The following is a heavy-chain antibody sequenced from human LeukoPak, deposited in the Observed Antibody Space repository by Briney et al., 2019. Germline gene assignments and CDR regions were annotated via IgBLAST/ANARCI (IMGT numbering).Heavy chain of an antibody. V-gene: IGHV3-23*01. CDR1: GFTFSSYA. J-gene: IGHJ4*02. Sequence: GGSLRLSCAASGFTFSSYAMSWVRQAPGKGLEWVSAISGSGDSTYYADSVKGRFTISRDNAKNSLYLQMNSLRAEDTAVYYCARVNYYDTSGYRYYYFDYWGQGTLVTVSS. CDR3: ARVNYYDTSGYRYYYFDY. CDR2: ISGSGDST. D-gene: IGHD3-22*01.